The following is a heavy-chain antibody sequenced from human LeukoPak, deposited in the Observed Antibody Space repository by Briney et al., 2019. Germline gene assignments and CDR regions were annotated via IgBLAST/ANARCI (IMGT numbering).Heavy chain of an antibody. J-gene: IGHJ4*02. CDR1: GGTFSSYA. Sequence: GASVKVSCKASGGTFSSYAISWVRQAPGQGLEWMGGIIPIFGTANYAQKFQGRVTITADESTSTAYMELSSLRSDDTAVYYCARDRYEWPADYWGQGTLVTVSS. V-gene: IGHV1-69*13. CDR3: ARDRYEWPADY. D-gene: IGHD3-3*01. CDR2: IIPIFGTA.